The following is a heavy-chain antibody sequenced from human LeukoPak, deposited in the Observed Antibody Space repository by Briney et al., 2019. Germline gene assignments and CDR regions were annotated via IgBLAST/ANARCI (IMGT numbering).Heavy chain of an antibody. CDR3: AKGMSWFDP. Sequence: GGSLRLSCAASGFTFNSYGMTWVRQAPGKELEWVSSISGSGGSTYYADSVKGRFTISRDNSENTVYLQMNSLRAEDTAVYYCAKGMSWFDPWGQGTLVTVSS. J-gene: IGHJ5*02. CDR1: GFTFNSYG. V-gene: IGHV3-23*01. CDR2: ISGSGGST.